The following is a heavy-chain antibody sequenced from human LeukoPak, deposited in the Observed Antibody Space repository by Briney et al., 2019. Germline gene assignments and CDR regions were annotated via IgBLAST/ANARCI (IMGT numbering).Heavy chain of an antibody. J-gene: IGHJ3*02. V-gene: IGHV5-51*01. Sequence: GESLKISCKGSGYSFPIYWIAWVRQMPGKGLEWMGIIYPGDSDTRYSPSFQGQVTFSADKSISTAYLQWSSLKASDTAMYYCARRRFCSSTSCYAGALDIWGQGTMVTVSS. CDR3: ARRRFCSSTSCYAGALDI. D-gene: IGHD2-2*01. CDR1: GYSFPIYW. CDR2: IYPGDSDT.